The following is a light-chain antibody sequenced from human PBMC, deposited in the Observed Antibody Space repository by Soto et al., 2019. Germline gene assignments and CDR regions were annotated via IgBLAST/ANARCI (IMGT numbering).Light chain of an antibody. V-gene: IGKV1-33*01. Sequence: DIQMTQSPSSLSASVGDRVTITCQASQDISNYLNWYQQKPGKAPKLLIYDASNLETGVPSRFSGSGSGTEFTLTISSLQPEDSATYFCQQSYSTPQTFGQGTTVEIK. J-gene: IGKJ1*01. CDR2: DAS. CDR3: QQSYSTPQT. CDR1: QDISNY.